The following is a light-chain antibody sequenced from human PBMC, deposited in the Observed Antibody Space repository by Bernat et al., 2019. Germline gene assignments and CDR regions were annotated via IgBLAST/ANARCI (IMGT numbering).Light chain of an antibody. Sequence: DIRMTQSPSTLSASVGDRVTITCRASQNIDTWLAWYQQKPGKAPNLLIHKASTLQNGVPSRFSGSGSGTEFTLTISSLQPDDFATYHCQQYSSYWTFGQGTKVEIK. V-gene: IGKV1-5*03. J-gene: IGKJ1*01. CDR2: KAS. CDR1: QNIDTW. CDR3: QQYSSYWT.